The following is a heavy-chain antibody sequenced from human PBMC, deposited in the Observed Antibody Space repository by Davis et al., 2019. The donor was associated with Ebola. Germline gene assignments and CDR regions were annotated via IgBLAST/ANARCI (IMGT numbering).Heavy chain of an antibody. CDR2: ITRNSDYL. CDR1: GFIFSTYI. CDR3: ARLMYDSSGYYSAFDY. Sequence: PGGSLRLSCTVSGFIFSTYIMNWVRQAPGKGLEWVSSITRNSDYLYYTNSVKGRFTTSRDNAKNSLFLQMNSLRAEDTALYFCARLMYDSSGYYSAFDYWGQGTLVTVSS. J-gene: IGHJ4*02. V-gene: IGHV3-21*01. D-gene: IGHD3-22*01.